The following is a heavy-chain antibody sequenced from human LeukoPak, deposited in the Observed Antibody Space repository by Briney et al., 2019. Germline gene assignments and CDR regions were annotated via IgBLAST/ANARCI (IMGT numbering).Heavy chain of an antibody. CDR1: GFTFSSYA. Sequence: GGSLRLSCAASGFTFSSYAMSWVRQAPGKGLEWVSAISGSGGSTYYADSVKGRFTISRDNSKNTLYLQMNSLRAEDTTVYYCAKVSVGQLAPLDYWGQGTLVTVSS. D-gene: IGHD6-6*01. CDR2: ISGSGGST. V-gene: IGHV3-23*01. CDR3: AKVSVGQLAPLDY. J-gene: IGHJ4*02.